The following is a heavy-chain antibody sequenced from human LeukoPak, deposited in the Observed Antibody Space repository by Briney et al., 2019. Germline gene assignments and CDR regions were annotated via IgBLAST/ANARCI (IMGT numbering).Heavy chain of an antibody. D-gene: IGHD5-12*01. CDR2: IYYSGST. V-gene: IGHV4-30-4*08. CDR1: GGSLSGYY. Sequence: SETLSLTCAVYGGSLSGYYWSWIRQPPGKGLEWIGYIYYSGSTYYNPSLKSRVTISVDTSKNQFSLKLSSVTAADTAVYYCARDRIVATRGVDYWGQGTLVTVSS. J-gene: IGHJ4*02. CDR3: ARDRIVATRGVDY.